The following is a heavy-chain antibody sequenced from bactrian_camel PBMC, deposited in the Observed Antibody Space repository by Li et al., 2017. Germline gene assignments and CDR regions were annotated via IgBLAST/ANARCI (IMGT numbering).Heavy chain of an antibody. Sequence: HVQLVESGGGAVQAGESLRLSCTASGFTFSGYCMAWFRQAPGKEREAVAAVVTDGIKSHTHSAKGRFTISQDNAQNSLILQMNNLKPEDTAMYFCAADQRYCGLWYGHPRHYWGQGTQVTVS. J-gene: IGHJ4*01. CDR3: AADQRYCGLWYGHPRHY. D-gene: IGHD3*01. V-gene: IGHV3S55*01. CDR1: GFTFSGYC. CDR2: VVTDGIK.